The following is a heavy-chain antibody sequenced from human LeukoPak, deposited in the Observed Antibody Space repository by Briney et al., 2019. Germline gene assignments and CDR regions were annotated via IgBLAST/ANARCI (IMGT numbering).Heavy chain of an antibody. J-gene: IGHJ5*02. D-gene: IGHD6-13*01. CDR3: ARDAAGKGHNWFDP. V-gene: IGHV4-61*01. CDR1: GYSISSGYY. CDR2: IYYSGST. Sequence: SETLSLTCTVSGYSISSGYYWGWIRQPPGNGLEWIGYIYYSGSTNYNPSLKSRVTISVDTSKNQFSLKLSSVTAADTAVYYCARDAAGKGHNWFDPWGQGTLVTVSS.